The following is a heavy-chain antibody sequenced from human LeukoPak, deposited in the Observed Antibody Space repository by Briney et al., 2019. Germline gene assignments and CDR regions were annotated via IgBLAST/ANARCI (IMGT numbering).Heavy chain of an antibody. CDR2: IYYSGST. CDR1: GGSISSYY. CDR3: ARGYDFWSGYTPLDY. D-gene: IGHD3-3*01. J-gene: IGHJ4*02. Sequence: PSETLSLTCTVSGGSISSYYWSWIRQPPGKGLEWIGHIYYSGSTNYNPSLKSRVTISVDTSKNQFSLKLSSVTAADTAVYYCARGYDFWSGYTPLDYWGQGTLVTVSS. V-gene: IGHV4-59*01.